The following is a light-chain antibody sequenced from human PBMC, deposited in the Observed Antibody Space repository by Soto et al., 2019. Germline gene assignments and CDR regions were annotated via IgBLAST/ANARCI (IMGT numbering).Light chain of an antibody. CDR1: QSISSY. V-gene: IGKV1-39*01. CDR2: AAS. J-gene: IGKJ3*01. Sequence: DLQMTPSPSSLAASVGDRVTITCRGSQSISSYLNWYQQKPGKAPKLLIYAASSLQSGVPSRFSGSVSGTDFTLTIRSLHPEDCDTYYCQPSYSTPFPFCPGTKVDI. CDR3: QPSYSTPFP.